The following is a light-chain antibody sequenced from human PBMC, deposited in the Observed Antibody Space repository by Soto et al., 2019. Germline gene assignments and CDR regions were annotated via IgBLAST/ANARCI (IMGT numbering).Light chain of an antibody. CDR1: SSDVGGYNY. V-gene: IGLV2-14*01. J-gene: IGLJ1*01. CDR3: SSYTPSSTHV. CDR2: DVS. Sequence: QSALTQPASVSGSPGQSITISCTGTSSDVGGYNYACWYQQHPGKAPKLMIYDVSNRPSGVSNRFSGSKSGNTASLIISGLQAEDEADYYCSSYTPSSTHVFGPGTKVTVL.